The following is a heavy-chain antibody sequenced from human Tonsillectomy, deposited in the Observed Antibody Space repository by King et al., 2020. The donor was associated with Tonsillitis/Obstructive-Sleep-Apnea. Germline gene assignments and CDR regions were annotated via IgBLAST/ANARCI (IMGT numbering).Heavy chain of an antibody. CDR3: ARDPLQXSSVPXY. Sequence: QLQESGPGLVKPSETLSLTCAVSGYSLTSGYYWGWIRQPPGKGLEWLGSIDHSGSAYYPPSLQSRVTLSVSTSKNEFSLKLTSVTAADTAVYYCARDPLQXSSVPXYWGPGTLVTVSS. D-gene: IGHD4-11*01. J-gene: IGHJ4*01. CDR1: GYSLTSGYY. CDR2: IDHSGSA. V-gene: IGHV4-38-2*02.